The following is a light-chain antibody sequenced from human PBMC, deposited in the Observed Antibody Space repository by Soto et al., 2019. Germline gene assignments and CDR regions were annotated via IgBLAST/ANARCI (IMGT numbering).Light chain of an antibody. Sequence: EIVMTQSPATLSVSPRERATLSCRASQSVYTHLAWYQQKPGQAPRLLIYATSTRATGIPARFTGSGSGTEFTLTISSLQSEDFAIYYCQQYYKWPSFGQGTKVDIK. J-gene: IGKJ1*01. CDR1: QSVYTH. CDR3: QQYYKWPS. CDR2: ATS. V-gene: IGKV3-15*01.